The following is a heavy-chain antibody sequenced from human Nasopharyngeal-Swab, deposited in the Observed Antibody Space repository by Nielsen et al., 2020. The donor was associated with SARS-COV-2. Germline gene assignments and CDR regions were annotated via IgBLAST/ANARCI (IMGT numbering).Heavy chain of an antibody. J-gene: IGHJ4*02. CDR1: GFTFRNHG. V-gene: IGHV3-30*18. Sequence: GESLKISCAASGFTFRNHGMHWVRQAPGKGLEWVGIIISGGRTQVYADSVVGRFTISRDDPENTLFLQMNSLRPEDTAVYYCAKESTTFYYDNWSQGTLVTVSS. CDR3: AKESTTFYYDN. CDR2: IISGGRTQ. D-gene: IGHD1-14*01.